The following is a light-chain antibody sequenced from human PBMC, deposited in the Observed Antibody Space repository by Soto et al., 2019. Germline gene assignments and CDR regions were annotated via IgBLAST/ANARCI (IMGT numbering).Light chain of an antibody. V-gene: IGLV2-11*01. CDR3: CSFAGRYTWV. J-gene: IGLJ3*02. CDR2: DVS. CDR1: SSDVGGYNY. Sequence: QSVLTQPRSVSGSPGQSVTISCTGTSSDVGGYNYVSWYQQHPGKAPKLMIYDVSKRPSGVPDCFSGSKSGNTASLTISGLQAEDEAEYYCCSFAGRYTWVFGGGTKLTVL.